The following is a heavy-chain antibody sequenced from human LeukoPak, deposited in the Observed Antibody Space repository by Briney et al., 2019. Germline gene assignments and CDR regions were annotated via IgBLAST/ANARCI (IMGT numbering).Heavy chain of an antibody. D-gene: IGHD1-26*01. CDR2: INQSGST. CDR3: ARSEYSGSYYAY. CDR1: GGSFSGYY. V-gene: IGHV4-34*01. J-gene: IGHJ4*02. Sequence: SETLSLTCAVYGGSFSGYYWSWIRQPPGKGLEWIGEINQSGSTNYNPSLKSRVTISVDTSKNQFSLKLSSVTAADTAVYYCARSEYSGSYYAYWGQGTLVTVSS.